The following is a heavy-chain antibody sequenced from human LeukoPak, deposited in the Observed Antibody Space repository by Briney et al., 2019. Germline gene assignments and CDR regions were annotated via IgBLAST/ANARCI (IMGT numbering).Heavy chain of an antibody. J-gene: IGHJ4*02. Sequence: GGSLRLSCAASGFTFSDYYMSWIRQAPGKGLEWVSHISRSGSNIYYADSVKGRFTITRDNAKNSLYLQINGLRAEDTAVYYCARGVRGYSYGARFDHWGQGTLVAVSS. D-gene: IGHD5-18*01. CDR2: ISRSGSNI. CDR3: ARGVRGYSYGARFDH. CDR1: GFTFSDYY. V-gene: IGHV3-11*01.